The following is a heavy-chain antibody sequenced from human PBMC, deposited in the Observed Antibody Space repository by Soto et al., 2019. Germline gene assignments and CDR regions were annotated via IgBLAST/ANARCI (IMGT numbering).Heavy chain of an antibody. D-gene: IGHD3-10*01. V-gene: IGHV3-48*02. CDR3: ARDAGSWGY. CDR2: SSSSSSTT. CDR1: VSTFTTYS. Sequence: ESGGGLVQPGGSLRLSCAASVSTFTTYSMNWVRQAPGKGLEWVSYSSSSSSTTYYADSVKGRFTISRDNAKNSLYLQMNSLRDEDTAVYYCARDAGSWGYWGQGTMVTVSS. J-gene: IGHJ4*02.